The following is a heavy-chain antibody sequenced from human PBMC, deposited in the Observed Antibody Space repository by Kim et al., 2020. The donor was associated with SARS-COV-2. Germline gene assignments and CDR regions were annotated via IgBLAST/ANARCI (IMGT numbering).Heavy chain of an antibody. CDR1: GFTFDDYA. V-gene: IGHV3-43*02. J-gene: IGHJ6*02. CDR3: AKDLFPSVATAYYYYYGMDV. Sequence: GGSLRLSCAASGFTFDDYAMHWVRQAPGKGLEWVSLISGDGGSTYYADSVKGRFTISRDNSKNSLYLQMNSLRTEDTALYYCAKDLFPSVATAYYYYYGMDVWGHGTTVTVSS. D-gene: IGHD5-12*01. CDR2: ISGDGGST.